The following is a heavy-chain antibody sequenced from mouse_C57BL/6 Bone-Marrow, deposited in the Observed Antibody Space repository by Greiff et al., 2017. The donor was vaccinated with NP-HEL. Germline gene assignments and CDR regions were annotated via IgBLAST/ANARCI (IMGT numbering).Heavy chain of an antibody. V-gene: IGHV5-17*01. CDR1: GFTFSDYG. D-gene: IGHD4-1*01. J-gene: IGHJ1*03. CDR2: ISSGSSTI. CDR3: ASQALNWDWYFDV. Sequence: EVKLMESGGGLVKPGGSLKLSCAASGFTFSDYGMHWVRQAPEKGLEWVAYISSGSSTIYYADTVKGRFTISRDNAKNTLFLQMTSLRSEDTAMYYCASQALNWDWYFDVWGTGTTVTVSS.